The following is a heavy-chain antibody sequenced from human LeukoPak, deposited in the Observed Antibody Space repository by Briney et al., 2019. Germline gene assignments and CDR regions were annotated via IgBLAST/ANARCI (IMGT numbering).Heavy chain of an antibody. CDR3: ATEVAAAGSCDY. D-gene: IGHD6-13*01. V-gene: IGHV1-24*01. CDR1: GYTLTELS. Sequence: ASVKVSCKVSGYTLTELSMHWVRQAPGKGLEWMGGFDPEDGETIYAQKFQGRVTMTEDTSTDTAYMELSSLRSEDTAVYYCATEVAAAGSCDYWGQGTLVTVSS. J-gene: IGHJ4*02. CDR2: FDPEDGET.